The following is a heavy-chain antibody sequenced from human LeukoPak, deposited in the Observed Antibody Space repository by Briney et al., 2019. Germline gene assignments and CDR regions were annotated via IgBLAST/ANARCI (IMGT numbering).Heavy chain of an antibody. CDR1: GFTFSTYW. V-gene: IGHV3-74*01. CDR2: INSDGSRT. J-gene: IGHJ3*02. CDR3: ARPETQYSSGLDGFDI. D-gene: IGHD6-19*01. Sequence: GGPLRLSCAASGFTFSTYWMHWVRQAPGKGLVWVPRINSDGSRTTYADSVKGRFTISRDNAKNTLYLQMNSLRTEDTAVYYCARPETQYSSGLDGFDIWGQGTMVTVSS.